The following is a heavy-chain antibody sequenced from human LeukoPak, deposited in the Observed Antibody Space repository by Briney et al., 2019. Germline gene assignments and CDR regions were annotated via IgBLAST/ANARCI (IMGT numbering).Heavy chain of an antibody. V-gene: IGHV4-59*01. J-gene: IGHJ4*02. CDR1: GGSMSSYY. CDR2: IYYSGST. Sequence: SETLSLTCTVSGGSMSSYYWSWIRQPPGKGLEWIGYIYYSGSTNYKPSLKSRATISVDTYKNQFSLKLRSVTTEDTAVYYCARLQLYYYDSSGYSFDYWGQGTLVTVSS. D-gene: IGHD3-22*01. CDR3: ARLQLYYYDSSGYSFDY.